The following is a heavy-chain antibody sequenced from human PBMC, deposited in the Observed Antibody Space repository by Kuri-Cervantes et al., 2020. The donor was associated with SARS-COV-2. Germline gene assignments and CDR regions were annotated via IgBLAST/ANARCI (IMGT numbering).Heavy chain of an antibody. D-gene: IGHD6-13*01. CDR1: GGSISSSSND. CDR2: ISYSGSS. J-gene: IGHJ3*02. CDR3: ARVGRGSSWYVHAFDI. V-gene: IGHV4-39*07. Sequence: ESLKISCTVSGGSISSSSNDWGWVRQSPGKGLGWIGSISYSGSSNSNPSLKSRVTISVDTSRNQFSLKLSSVTAADTAVYYCARVGRGSSWYVHAFDIWGQGTMVTVSS.